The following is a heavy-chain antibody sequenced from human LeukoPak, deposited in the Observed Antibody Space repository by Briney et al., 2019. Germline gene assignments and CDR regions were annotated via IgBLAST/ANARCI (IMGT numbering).Heavy chain of an antibody. V-gene: IGHV4-59*07. CDR1: GGSNSRYF. J-gene: IGHJ3*02. CDR3: ASSHYDYVPGDDAFDI. CDR2: IYYCGST. D-gene: IGHD3-16*01. Sequence: SDTLSLMCSVPGGSNSRYFWIGIGQPPAKGLDWVGYIYYCGSTNYTPSLTSRVTISGDTCKNQFSLKLSSVTAADTAVYYCASSHYDYVPGDDAFDIWGQGTMVTVSS.